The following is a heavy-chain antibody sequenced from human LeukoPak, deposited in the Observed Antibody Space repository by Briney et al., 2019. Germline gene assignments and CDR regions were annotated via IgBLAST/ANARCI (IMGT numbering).Heavy chain of an antibody. V-gene: IGHV3-23*01. CDR2: ISGSGGST. Sequence: PGGSLRLSCAASGFTFSSYAMSWVRQAPGKGLEWVSAISGSGGSTYYADSVKGRFTISRDNSKNTLYLQMNSLRAEDTAVYYCAKDQHNITIFGVVITYFDYWGQGTLVTVSS. CDR3: AKDQHNITIFGVVITYFDY. D-gene: IGHD3-3*01. J-gene: IGHJ4*02. CDR1: GFTFSSYA.